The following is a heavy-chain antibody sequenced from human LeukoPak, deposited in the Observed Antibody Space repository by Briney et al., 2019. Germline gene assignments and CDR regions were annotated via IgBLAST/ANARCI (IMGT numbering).Heavy chain of an antibody. D-gene: IGHD3-22*01. CDR1: GGSINSNSYS. J-gene: IGHJ3*01. CDR3: AGADRSGYFGNVVAFDV. V-gene: IGHV4-61*02. Sequence: SQTLSFTCTVSGGSINSNSYSWTWIRQPAGKGLEWIGRIHISGSTDYTPSLRSRVTISVDTSKNQFSLKLSSVTAADTAVYYCAGADRSGYFGNVVAFDVWGQGTMVTVSS. CDR2: IHISGST.